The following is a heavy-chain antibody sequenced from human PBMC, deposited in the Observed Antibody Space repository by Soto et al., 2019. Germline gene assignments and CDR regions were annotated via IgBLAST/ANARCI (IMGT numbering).Heavy chain of an antibody. V-gene: IGHV1-69*12. J-gene: IGHJ4*02. CDR1: GGTFSSYA. D-gene: IGHD3-22*01. CDR3: AREGAYYYDSSGYLDY. CDR2: IIPIFGTA. Sequence: QVQLVQSGAEVKKPGSSVKVSCKASGGTFSSYAISWVRQAPGQGLEWMVGIIPIFGTANYAQKFQGRVTITADESTSTAYRELSSLRSEDTAVYDCAREGAYYYDSSGYLDYWGQGTLVTVSS.